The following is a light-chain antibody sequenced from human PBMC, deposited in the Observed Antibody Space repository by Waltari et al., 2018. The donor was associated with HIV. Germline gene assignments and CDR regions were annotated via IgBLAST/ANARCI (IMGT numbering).Light chain of an antibody. J-gene: IGLJ2*01. CDR1: SSNPGAGYD. CDR2: GNN. Sequence: QSVLTQPPSVSGAPGQRVTISCTWSSSNPGAGYDVHWYQQLPGTAPKLLIYGNNNRPSGVPDRFSGSKSGTSVSLAITGLQAEDEADYFCQSYDSRLRAVVFGGGTKLTVL. CDR3: QSYDSRLRAVV. V-gene: IGLV1-40*01.